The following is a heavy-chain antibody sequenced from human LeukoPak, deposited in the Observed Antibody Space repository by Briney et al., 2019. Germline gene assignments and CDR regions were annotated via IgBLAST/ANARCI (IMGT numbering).Heavy chain of an antibody. J-gene: IGHJ5*01. V-gene: IGHV3-23*01. CDR2: MCGTAGCT. Sequence: GGSLRLSCQASGFTFYMYAMSWVRQAPGKGLEWVASMCGTAGCTFYPDSVKGRFTISRDNSKNVLYLRMNSLTAEDTAIYYCAKDRPNFHENSGHYYRRDGDSWGQGTLVSASS. CDR1: GFTFYMYA. D-gene: IGHD3-22*01. CDR3: AKDRPNFHENSGHYYRRDGDS.